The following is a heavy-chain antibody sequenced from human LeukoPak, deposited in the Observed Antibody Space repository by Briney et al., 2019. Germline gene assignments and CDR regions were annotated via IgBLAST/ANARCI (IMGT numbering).Heavy chain of an antibody. D-gene: IGHD2-15*01. J-gene: IGHJ4*02. CDR1: GGSFSGYS. Sequence: PSETLSLTCAVYGGSFSGYSWSWIRQPPGKGLEWIGEINDSGSTNYNPSLKSRVTISVDTSRNQFSLKLSSVTAADTAVYYCARAVGYCSGGSCSLDYWGQGALVTVSS. CDR2: INDSGST. CDR3: ARAVGYCSGGSCSLDY. V-gene: IGHV4-34*01.